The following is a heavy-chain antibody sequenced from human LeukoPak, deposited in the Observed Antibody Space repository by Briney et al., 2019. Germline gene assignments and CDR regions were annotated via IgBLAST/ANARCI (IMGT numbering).Heavy chain of an antibody. CDR3: ARDRIAAADPFYYYYMDV. D-gene: IGHD6-13*01. CDR2: IIPIFGTA. CDR1: GGTFSSYA. V-gene: IGHV1-69*01. Sequence: SVKVSCKASGGTFSSYAISWVRQAPGQGLEWMGGIIPIFGTANYTQKFQGRVTITADESTSTAYMELSSLRSEDTAVYYCARDRIAAADPFYYYYMDVWGKGTTVTVSS. J-gene: IGHJ6*03.